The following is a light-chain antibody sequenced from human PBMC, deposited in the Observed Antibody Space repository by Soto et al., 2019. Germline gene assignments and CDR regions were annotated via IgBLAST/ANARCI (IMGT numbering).Light chain of an antibody. CDR1: SSNIGHHY. V-gene: IGLV1-51*01. CDR2: DND. CDR3: GTWDSSLSGSV. Sequence: QAVVTQPPSVSAAAGQKVTISCSGSSSNIGHHYVSWYQQFEGTAPKRLIYDNDKRPSGIPDRFSGSKSGTSATLAIAGLQTGDEADYYCGTWDSSLSGSVFGTGTKLTVL. J-gene: IGLJ1*01.